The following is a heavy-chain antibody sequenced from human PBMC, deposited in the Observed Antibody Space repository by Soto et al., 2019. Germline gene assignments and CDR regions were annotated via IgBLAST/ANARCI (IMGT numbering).Heavy chain of an antibody. CDR2: ISHGGST. J-gene: IGHJ5*02. Sequence: VSLTCTVSGGSISISNTIWWSWVRQPPGKGLEWIGEISHGGSTMYNSSLKSRVTISVDTSKSQFTLKLNSVTAADTAVYFCARAPYRSSSGTSWFDPWGQGTLVTVSS. D-gene: IGHD6-6*01. V-gene: IGHV4-4*01. CDR1: GGSISISNTIW. CDR3: ARAPYRSSSGTSWFDP.